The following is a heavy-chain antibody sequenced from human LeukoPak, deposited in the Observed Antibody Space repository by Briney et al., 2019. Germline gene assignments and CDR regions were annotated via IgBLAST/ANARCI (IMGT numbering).Heavy chain of an antibody. J-gene: IGHJ6*04. Sequence: AGRSLRLSCAPSGFTFSSYGMHWVRQAPGKGLGWVAVISYEGSNTYYADSVKGRFTISRDNSKNTLYLQMNSLRAEGTAGYYCAKDPWAPHDYGMDVWGKGSTVTVS. CDR3: AKDPWAPHDYGMDV. CDR1: GFTFSSYG. D-gene: IGHD7-27*01. V-gene: IGHV3-30*18. CDR2: ISYEGSNT.